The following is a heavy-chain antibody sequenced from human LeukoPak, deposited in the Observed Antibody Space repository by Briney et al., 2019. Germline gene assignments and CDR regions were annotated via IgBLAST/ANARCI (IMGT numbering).Heavy chain of an antibody. D-gene: IGHD6-19*01. CDR2: IYYSGST. CDR3: ATWMDSSGWYFDY. CDR1: GGSISSYY. Sequence: SETLSLTCTVSGGSISSYYWSWIRQPPGKGLEWIGYIYYSGSTNYNPSLRSRVTISVDTSKNQFSLKLSSVTAADTAVYYCATWMDSSGWYFDYWGQGTLVTVSS. V-gene: IGHV4-59*08. J-gene: IGHJ4*02.